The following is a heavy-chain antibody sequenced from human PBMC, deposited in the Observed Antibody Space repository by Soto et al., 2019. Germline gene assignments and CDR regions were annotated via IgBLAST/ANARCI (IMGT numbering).Heavy chain of an antibody. CDR1: GFTFRNYE. V-gene: IGHV3-13*05. CDR2: ISAAGDP. J-gene: IGHJ6*02. CDR3: ARTDRDFYGLDV. Sequence: EVQLVESGGGLVQPGGSLRLSCEASGFTFRNYEMHWVRQGTGKGLEWVSGISAAGDPDYADTVEGRFPISRENAQTSFFLQMNSLRVGDTAVYYCARTDRDFYGLDVWGQGTTVIVSS.